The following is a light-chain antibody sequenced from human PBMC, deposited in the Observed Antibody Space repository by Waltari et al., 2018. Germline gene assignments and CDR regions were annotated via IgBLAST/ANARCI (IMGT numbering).Light chain of an antibody. J-gene: IGKJ1*01. V-gene: IGKV3-20*01. Sequence: EIVLTQSPGTLSLSPGESATLSCRTSQSVTRALAWYQQKPCQAPRLLIYGASNRATGIPDMFSGSGSGTDFSLTISSLEPEDFAVYYCQHYLRLPVTFGQGTKVEVK. CDR1: QSVTRA. CDR3: QHYLRLPVT. CDR2: GAS.